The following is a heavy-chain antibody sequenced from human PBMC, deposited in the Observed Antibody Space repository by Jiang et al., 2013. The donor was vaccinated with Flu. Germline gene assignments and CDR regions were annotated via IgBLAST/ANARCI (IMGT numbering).Heavy chain of an antibody. CDR3: ASGLWLRGLVY. D-gene: IGHD5-18*01. V-gene: IGHV4-59*01. Sequence: GLVKPSETLSLTCTVSGGSITSYYWSWIRQAPGKGLEWIGYIYYSGSTTNYNPSLKSRVTISLDTSKNQFSLKLSSVTAADTAVYYCASGLWLRGLVYWGQGTLVTVSS. CDR2: IYYSGSTT. J-gene: IGHJ4*02. CDR1: GGSITSYY.